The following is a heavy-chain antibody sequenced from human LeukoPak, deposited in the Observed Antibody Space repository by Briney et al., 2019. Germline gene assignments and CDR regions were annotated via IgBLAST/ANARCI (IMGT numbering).Heavy chain of an antibody. J-gene: IGHJ3*02. V-gene: IGHV4-38-2*02. CDR1: GYSISSGYY. D-gene: IGHD3-22*01. CDR2: IYHSGSA. Sequence: SETLSLTCTVSGYSISSGYYWGWIRQPPGKGLEWIGNIYHSGSAYYNPSLKSRVTISVDTSKNQFSLKLSSVTAADTAVYYCARDGREYYYDSSGYKVAFDIWGQGTMVTVSS. CDR3: ARDGREYYYDSSGYKVAFDI.